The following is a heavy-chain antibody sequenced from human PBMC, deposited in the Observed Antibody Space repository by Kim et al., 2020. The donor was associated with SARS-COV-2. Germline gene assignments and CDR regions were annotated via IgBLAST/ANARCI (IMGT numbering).Heavy chain of an antibody. CDR3: AREGGYYYYGMDV. J-gene: IGHJ6*02. V-gene: IGHV1-2*02. Sequence: QKFQGRATMTRDTSVSTAYRELSRLRSDDTAVYYCAREGGYYYYGMDVWGQGTTVTVSS.